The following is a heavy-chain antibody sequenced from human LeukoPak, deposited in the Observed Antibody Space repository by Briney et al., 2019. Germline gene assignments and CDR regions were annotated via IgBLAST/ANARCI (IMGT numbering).Heavy chain of an antibody. Sequence: PGGSLRLSCEAYRFTFSSYAMGWVRQAQGKGLEWVSVISGSGGSAYYEDSVKGRFTISRDNSKNTLYLQMNSLRAEDTAVYYCAKLGTWLQYPFDFWGQGTLVTVSS. CDR2: ISGSGGSA. V-gene: IGHV3-23*01. D-gene: IGHD5-24*01. CDR1: RFTFSSYA. J-gene: IGHJ4*02. CDR3: AKLGTWLQYPFDF.